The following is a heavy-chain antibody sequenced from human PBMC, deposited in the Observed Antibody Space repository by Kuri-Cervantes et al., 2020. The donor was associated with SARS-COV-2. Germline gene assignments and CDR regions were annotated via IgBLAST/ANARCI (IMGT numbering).Heavy chain of an antibody. Sequence: GESLKISCAASGFTFSSYVMSWVRQAPGKGLEWVSAISGSGGSTYYADSVKGRFTISTDTSKNMVFLQMNNLRVDNTAVYYCARGMAGTPRYFDCWGRGTLVTVSS. CDR2: ISGSGGST. D-gene: IGHD5-24*01. CDR1: GFTFSSYV. J-gene: IGHJ4*01. CDR3: ARGMAGTPRYFDC. V-gene: IGHV3-23*01.